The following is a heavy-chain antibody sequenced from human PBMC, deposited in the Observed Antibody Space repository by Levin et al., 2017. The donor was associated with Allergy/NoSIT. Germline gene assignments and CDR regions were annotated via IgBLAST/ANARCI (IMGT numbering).Heavy chain of an antibody. Sequence: SGESLKISCKGSGYSFTSYWIGWVRQMPGKGLEWMGIIYPGDSDTRYSPSFKGQVTISADKSISTAYLHWSSLKSSDTAIYYCASAAPPIAVPATIWGQGTLVTVSS. D-gene: IGHD6-19*01. CDR3: ASAAPPIAVPATI. J-gene: IGHJ4*02. CDR2: IYPGDSDT. CDR1: GYSFTSYW. V-gene: IGHV5-51*01.